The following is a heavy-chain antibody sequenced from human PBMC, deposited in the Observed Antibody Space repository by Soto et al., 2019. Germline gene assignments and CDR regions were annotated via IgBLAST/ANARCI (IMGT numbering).Heavy chain of an antibody. CDR2: IYYSGST. Sequence: QVQLQESGPGLVKPSETLSLTCTVSGGSVSSGSYYWSWIRQPPGKGLEWIGYIYYSGSTNYNPSLKSRVTISVDTSKNQFSLKLSSVTAADTAVYYCAREARYDYVWGSYRTDYCYYGMDVWGQGTTVTVSS. D-gene: IGHD3-16*02. V-gene: IGHV4-61*01. J-gene: IGHJ6*02. CDR1: GGSVSSGSYY. CDR3: AREARYDYVWGSYRTDYCYYGMDV.